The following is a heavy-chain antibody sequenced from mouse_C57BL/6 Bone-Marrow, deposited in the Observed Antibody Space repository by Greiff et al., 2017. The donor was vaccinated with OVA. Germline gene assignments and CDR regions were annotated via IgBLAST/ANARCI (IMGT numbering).Heavy chain of an antibody. D-gene: IGHD2-2*01. CDR1: GFTFSSYG. CDR2: ISSGGSYT. J-gene: IGHJ3*01. Sequence: EVHLVESGGDLVKPGGSLKLSCAASGFTFSSYGMSWVRQTPDKRLEWVATISSGGSYTYYPDSVKGRFPISRDNAKNTLYLQMSSLKSEDTAMYYCARQGYDGFAYWGQGTLVTVSA. CDR3: ARQGYDGFAY. V-gene: IGHV5-6*01.